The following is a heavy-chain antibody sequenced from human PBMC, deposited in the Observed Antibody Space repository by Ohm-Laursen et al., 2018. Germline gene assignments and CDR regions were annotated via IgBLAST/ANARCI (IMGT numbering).Heavy chain of an antibody. CDR2: ISYDGSNE. V-gene: IGHV3-30*18. D-gene: IGHD2-21*02. J-gene: IGHJ4*02. CDR3: AKDVVVVTATAFDY. CDR1: GFTFSSYG. Sequence: SLRLSCAASGFTFSSYGMHWVRQAPGKGLDWVAVISYDGSNEYYADSVKGRFTISRDNSKNTLYLQMNSLRAEDTAVYYCAKDVVVVTATAFDYWGQGTLVTVSS.